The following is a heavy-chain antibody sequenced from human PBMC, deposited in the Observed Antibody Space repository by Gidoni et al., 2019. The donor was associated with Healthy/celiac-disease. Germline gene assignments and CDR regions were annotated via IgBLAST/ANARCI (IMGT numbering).Heavy chain of an antibody. CDR2: IYYSGST. J-gene: IGHJ6*03. D-gene: IGHD2-15*01. V-gene: IGHV4-30-4*01. Sequence: QVQLQESGPGLVKPSQTLSLTCTVSGGSISSGDYYWSWIRQPPGKGLEWIGYIYYSGSTYYNPSLKSRVTISVDTSKNQFSLKLSSVTAADTAVYYCARDRRDIVVVVAANPILSYYMDVWGKGTTVTVSS. CDR1: GGSISSGDYY. CDR3: ARDRRDIVVVVAANPILSYYMDV.